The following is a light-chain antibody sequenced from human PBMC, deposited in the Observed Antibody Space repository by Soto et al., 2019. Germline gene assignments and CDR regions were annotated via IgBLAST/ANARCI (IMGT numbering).Light chain of an antibody. CDR1: QYINTR. J-gene: IGKJ1*01. CDR3: QQYGSSGT. Sequence: EIVLTQSPATLSSFPGDRVTLSCRASQYINTRLAWYQHRPGQSPRLLIYQTSSRATGIPDRFSGSGSGTDFTLAISRLEPEDFAVYYCQQYGSSGTFGQGTKV. CDR2: QTS. V-gene: IGKV3-20*01.